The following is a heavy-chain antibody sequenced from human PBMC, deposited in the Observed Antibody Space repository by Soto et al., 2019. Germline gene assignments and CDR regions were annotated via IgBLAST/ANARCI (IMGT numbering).Heavy chain of an antibody. CDR3: ARHHVGAMSSFDI. CDR2: INPNSGGT. J-gene: IGHJ3*02. CDR1: GYTFTDYY. Sequence: ASVKVSCKASGYTFTDYYIHWVRQAPGQGLECMGWINPNSGGTDYAQKFQGRVTMTRDTSISTAYMELTRLRSDDTAVYYCARHHVGAMSSFDILGQGTMVTVSS. D-gene: IGHD1-26*01. V-gene: IGHV1-2*02.